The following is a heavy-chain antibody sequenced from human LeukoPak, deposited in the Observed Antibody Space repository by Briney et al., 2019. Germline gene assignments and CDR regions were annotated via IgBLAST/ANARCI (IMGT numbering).Heavy chain of an antibody. CDR3: ASYCSGGSCYRWFDP. J-gene: IGHJ5*02. Sequence: GGSLRLSCSASGFTFSSYAMGWIRHAPGKGLEWVSAISGSGDTYYADSVKGRFIISRDNSKNSLYLQMNSLRAEDTAVYYCASYCSGGSCYRWFDPWGQGTLVTVSS. D-gene: IGHD2-15*01. CDR1: GFTFSSYA. CDR2: ISGSGDT. V-gene: IGHV3-23*01.